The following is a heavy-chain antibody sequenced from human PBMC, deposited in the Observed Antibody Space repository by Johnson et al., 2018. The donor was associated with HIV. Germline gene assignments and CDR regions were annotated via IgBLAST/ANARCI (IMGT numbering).Heavy chain of an antibody. CDR2: IYSGGRT. J-gene: IGHJ3*02. CDR1: GFTVNSNY. CDR3: AKSPAKDHGGNSGAFDI. D-gene: IGHD4-23*01. V-gene: IGHV3-66*01. Sequence: MLLVESGGGLVQPGGSLRLSCAASGFTVNSNYINWVRQAPGKGLECVSGIYSGGRTYYADSVKGRFTISRDNSKNTLYLQMNSLRAEDTAIYYCAKSPAKDHGGNSGAFDIWGQGTMVTVSS.